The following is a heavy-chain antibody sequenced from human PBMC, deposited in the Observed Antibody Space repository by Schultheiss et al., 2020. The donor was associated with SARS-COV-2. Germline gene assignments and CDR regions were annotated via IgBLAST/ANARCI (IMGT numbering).Heavy chain of an antibody. CDR1: GFTFSNAW. V-gene: IGHV3-15*07. D-gene: IGHD3-22*01. Sequence: GGSLRLSCAASGFTFSNAWMNWVRQAPGKGLEWVGRVKSKTDGGTTDYAAPVKGRFTISRDDSRNTLYLQMNSLRAEDTAVYYCARDRGSHYYDSSGYPPPFDYWGQGTLVTVSS. J-gene: IGHJ4*02. CDR2: VKSKTDGGTT. CDR3: ARDRGSHYYDSSGYPPPFDY.